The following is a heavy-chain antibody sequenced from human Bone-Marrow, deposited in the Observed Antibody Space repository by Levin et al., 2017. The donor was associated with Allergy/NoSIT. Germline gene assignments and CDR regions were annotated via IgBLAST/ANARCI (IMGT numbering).Heavy chain of an antibody. CDR3: ARDDGAMDV. J-gene: IGHJ6*02. Sequence: SQTLSLTCAVSGDRVSSTSVGWNWIRQSPSRGLEWLGRTYYRSRWFNDYAKSVKSRITINPDTAKNQFSLQLSSVTPEDTAVYYCARDDGAMDVWGQGTTVTVSS. CDR2: TYYRSRWFN. V-gene: IGHV6-1*01. CDR1: GDRVSSTSVG.